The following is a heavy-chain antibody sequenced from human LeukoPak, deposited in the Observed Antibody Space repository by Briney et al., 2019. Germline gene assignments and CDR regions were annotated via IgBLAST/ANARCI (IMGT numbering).Heavy chain of an antibody. J-gene: IGHJ2*01. D-gene: IGHD3-10*01. Sequence: SDTLSLTCTVSGGSISSYYWSWIRQPPGKGLEWVGHIYYLGSTNYNPSLKSRVTISMDTSKNYFSLKLNSVIAADTAVYYCARDRPGSYWYFDLWGRGTLVTVSS. CDR2: IYYLGST. CDR3: ARDRPGSYWYFDL. V-gene: IGHV4-59*01. CDR1: GGSISSYY.